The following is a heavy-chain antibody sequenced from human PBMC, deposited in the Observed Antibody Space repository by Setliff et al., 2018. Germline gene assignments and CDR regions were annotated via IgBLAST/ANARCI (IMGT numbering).Heavy chain of an antibody. Sequence: SETLSLTCTVSGGSISSYYWSWIRQPPGKGLEWIGYVYDSGNTNFSPSLKSRVTISVDTSKNQFSLKLRSVTAADTAVYYCASLPYYYDSSGDPDYWGQGTLVTVSS. D-gene: IGHD3-22*01. V-gene: IGHV4-59*08. CDR1: GGSISSYY. CDR3: ASLPYYYDSSGDPDY. J-gene: IGHJ4*02. CDR2: VYDSGNT.